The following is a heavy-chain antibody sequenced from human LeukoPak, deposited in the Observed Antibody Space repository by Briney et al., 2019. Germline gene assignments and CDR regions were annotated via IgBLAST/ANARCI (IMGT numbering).Heavy chain of an antibody. CDR2: IYSGGST. Sequence: GGSLRLSCAASGFTVSSNYMSWVRQAPGKGLEWVSVIYSGGSTYYADSVKGRFTISRDDSNNTAYLQMNSLKTEDTAVYYCTTRRPDAFDIWGQGTMVTVSS. J-gene: IGHJ3*02. CDR1: GFTVSSNY. V-gene: IGHV3-53*01. CDR3: TTRRPDAFDI.